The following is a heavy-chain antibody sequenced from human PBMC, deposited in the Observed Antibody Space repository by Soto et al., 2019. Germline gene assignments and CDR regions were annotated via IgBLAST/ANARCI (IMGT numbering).Heavy chain of an antibody. CDR3: ASLLELHYYYGMDA. J-gene: IGHJ6*04. D-gene: IGHD1-7*01. Sequence: QVQLVQSGAEVKKPGSSVKVSCKASGGTFSSYAISWVRQAPGQGLEWMGGIIPIFVTANYAQKLQGRVKITADESTTTAYMEQSSLRSEDTAVYYCASLLELHYYYGMDAWGKGTTVTVSS. CDR2: IIPIFVTA. CDR1: GGTFSSYA. V-gene: IGHV1-69*12.